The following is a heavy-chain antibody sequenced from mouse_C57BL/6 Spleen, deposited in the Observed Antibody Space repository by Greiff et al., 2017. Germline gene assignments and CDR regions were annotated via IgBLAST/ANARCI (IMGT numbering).Heavy chain of an antibody. CDR3: ARGLSITTADYYAMDY. Sequence: QVQLQQSGAELARPGASVKLSCKASGYTFTSYGISWVKQRTGQGLEWIGEIYPRSGNTYYNEKFKGKATLTADKSSSTAYMELRSLTSEDSAVYFCARGLSITTADYYAMDYWGQVTSVTVSS. J-gene: IGHJ4*01. CDR2: IYPRSGNT. CDR1: GYTFTSYG. D-gene: IGHD1-2*01. V-gene: IGHV1-81*01.